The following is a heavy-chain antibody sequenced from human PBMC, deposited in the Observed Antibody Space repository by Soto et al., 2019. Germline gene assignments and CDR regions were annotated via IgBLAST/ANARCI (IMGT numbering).Heavy chain of an antibody. V-gene: IGHV3-64*01. CDR2: ISSLGDRT. Sequence: EVQLVESGGDLVQPGGSLRLSCADSGFMFNSYAMHWVRQAPGKGLEYVSAISSLGDRTFYANSVKDRFTISRDNSKNTLYLQMGSLIAQYMAVYYFAISTAGWYFDLWGRGTLVTVSS. CDR1: GFMFNSYA. D-gene: IGHD2-8*02. CDR3: AISTAGWYFDL. J-gene: IGHJ2*01.